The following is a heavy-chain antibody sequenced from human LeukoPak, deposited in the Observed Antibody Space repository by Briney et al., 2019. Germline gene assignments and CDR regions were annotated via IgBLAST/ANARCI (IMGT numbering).Heavy chain of an antibody. CDR2: ISPKSGDT. V-gene: IGHV1-2*02. D-gene: IGHD2-2*01. CDR1: GYTFSGYY. Sequence: ASEKVSCKASGYTFSGYYIHWVRRAPGQGHEWMGWISPKSGDTNYAQNFQGRVTMTRDTSISTAYMELSRLTSDDTAVYYCARGRDKTTSPAIDYWGQGTLVTVSS. CDR3: ARGRDKTTSPAIDY. J-gene: IGHJ4*02.